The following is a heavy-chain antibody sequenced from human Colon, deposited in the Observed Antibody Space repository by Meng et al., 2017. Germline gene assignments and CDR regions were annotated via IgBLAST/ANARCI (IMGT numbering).Heavy chain of an antibody. CDR2: INHSGST. Sequence: SETLSLTCAVYGGSFSGYYWSWIRQPPGKGLEWIGKINHSGSTNYNPSLKSRVTIPVDTSKNQFSLKLSSVTAADTAVYYCARGLYDILTGYYIGAFDIWGQGTMVTVSS. J-gene: IGHJ3*02. CDR1: GGSFSGYY. V-gene: IGHV4-34*01. D-gene: IGHD3-9*01. CDR3: ARGLYDILTGYYIGAFDI.